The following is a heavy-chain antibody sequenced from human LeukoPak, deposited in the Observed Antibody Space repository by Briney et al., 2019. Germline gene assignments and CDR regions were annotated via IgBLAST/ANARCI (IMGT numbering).Heavy chain of an antibody. CDR3: AREVVATIEGLDY. J-gene: IGHJ4*02. V-gene: IGHV1-46*01. D-gene: IGHD5-12*01. CDR1: GYTFTTYY. CDR2: INPRGGSA. Sequence: GASVKVSCKASGYTFTTYYMRLVRHAPGQGLEWMGIINPRGGSASYAQKFQGIVTLTSDTATSTVYMELSRLRSEDTAVYYCAREVVATIEGLDYWGQGTLVSVST.